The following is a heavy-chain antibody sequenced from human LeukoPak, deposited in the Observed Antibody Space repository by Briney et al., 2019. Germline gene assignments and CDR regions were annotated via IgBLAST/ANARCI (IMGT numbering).Heavy chain of an antibody. CDR2: ISGSGDST. V-gene: IGHV3-23*01. CDR1: GFTFSTYA. J-gene: IGHJ6*03. CDR3: AKSHRGYAPRRTYYYYMDV. Sequence: EGSLRLSCAASGFTFSTYAMSWVRQAPGKGLEWVSAISGSGDSTYYADSVKGRFTISRDNSKNTLYLQMNGLRAEDTAVYYCAKSHRGYAPRRTYYYYMDVWGKGTTVTVSS. D-gene: IGHD5-12*01.